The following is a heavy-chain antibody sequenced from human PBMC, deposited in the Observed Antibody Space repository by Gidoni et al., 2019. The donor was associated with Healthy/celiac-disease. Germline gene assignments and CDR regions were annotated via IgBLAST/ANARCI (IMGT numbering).Heavy chain of an antibody. CDR2: IYSGGST. V-gene: IGHV3-66*02. D-gene: IGHD3-10*01. J-gene: IGHJ3*02. CDR3: ARDRVGDAFDI. CDR1: GFSVSSNY. Sequence: EVQLVESGGGLVQPGGSLSLPFAASGFSVSSNYMSWVRPAPGKGLEWVSVIYSGGSTYYADSVKGRFTISRDKSKNTLYIQMNSLRAEDTAVYYCARDRVGDAFDIWGQGTMVTVSS.